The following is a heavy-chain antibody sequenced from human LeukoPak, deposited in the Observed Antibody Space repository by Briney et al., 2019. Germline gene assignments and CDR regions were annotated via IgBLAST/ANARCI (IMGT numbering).Heavy chain of an antibody. Sequence: ASVKVSCKASGYTFTSYGISWVRQAPGQGLEWMGWISAYNGNTNYAQKLQGRVTMTTDTSTSTAYMELRSLRSDDTAVYYCATNVGNSGFEAFDIWGQGTMVTVSS. CDR3: ATNVGNSGFEAFDI. CDR2: ISAYNGNT. CDR1: GYTFTSYG. V-gene: IGHV1-18*01. J-gene: IGHJ3*02. D-gene: IGHD4-23*01.